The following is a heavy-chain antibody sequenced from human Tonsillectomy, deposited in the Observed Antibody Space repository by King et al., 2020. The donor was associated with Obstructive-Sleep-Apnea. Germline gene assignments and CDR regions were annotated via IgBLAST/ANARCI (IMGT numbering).Heavy chain of an antibody. V-gene: IGHV3-7*03. Sequence: VQLVESGGGLVQPGGSLRLSCAASGFTFSSYWMMWVRQAPGKGLEWVANIKQDGSEKYYVDSVKGRFTISRDNAKNSLYVQMNSLRGEDTAVYYCARDLDYYDSSGHWDALDIWGQGTRVTVSS. CDR3: ARDLDYYDSSGHWDALDI. CDR2: IKQDGSEK. CDR1: GFTFSSYW. D-gene: IGHD3-22*01. J-gene: IGHJ3*02.